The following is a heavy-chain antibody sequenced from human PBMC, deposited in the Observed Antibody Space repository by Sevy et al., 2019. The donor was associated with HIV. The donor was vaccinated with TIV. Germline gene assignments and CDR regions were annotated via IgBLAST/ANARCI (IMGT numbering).Heavy chain of an antibody. J-gene: IGHJ3*02. CDR1: EFTFSSYW. CDR3: ARDFRGPDAFDI. Sequence: GGSLRLSCAASEFTFSSYWMSWVRQAPGKGLEWVANIKQDGSEKYYVDSVKGRFTISRDNAKNSLYLQMNSLRAEDTAVYYCARDFRGPDAFDIWGQGTMVTVSS. CDR2: IKQDGSEK. D-gene: IGHD6-25*01. V-gene: IGHV3-7*01.